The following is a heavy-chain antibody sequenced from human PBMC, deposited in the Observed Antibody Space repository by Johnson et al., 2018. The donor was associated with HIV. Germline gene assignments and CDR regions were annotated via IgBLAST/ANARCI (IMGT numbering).Heavy chain of an antibody. J-gene: IGHJ3*01. CDR2: ISFDGGTK. Sequence: VQLVESGGGVVQPGRSLRLSCAASGFTFGSYAMHWVRQAPGKGLEWVALISFDGGTKYYADSVKGRFIISRDDSKDTLPLHLNSLRPEETAGYFCAREGNWNPTYGFDVWGQGTIATVSS. CDR3: AREGNWNPTYGFDV. D-gene: IGHD1-1*01. CDR1: GFTFGSYA. V-gene: IGHV3-30*04.